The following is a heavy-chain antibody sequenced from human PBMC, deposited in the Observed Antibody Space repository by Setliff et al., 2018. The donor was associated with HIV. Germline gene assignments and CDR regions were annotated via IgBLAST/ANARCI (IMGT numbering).Heavy chain of an antibody. CDR2: IYYSGST. Sequence: KPSETLSLTCTVSGGSISSSSYYWGWIRQPPGKGLEWIGSIYYSGSTYYNPSLKSRVTISVDTSKNQFSLKLSSVTAADTAVYYCAGDVGVSYYYYYYMDVWGKGTTVTVSS. J-gene: IGHJ6*03. CDR1: GGSISSSSYY. D-gene: IGHD2-8*02. V-gene: IGHV4-39*02. CDR3: AGDVGVSYYYYYYMDV.